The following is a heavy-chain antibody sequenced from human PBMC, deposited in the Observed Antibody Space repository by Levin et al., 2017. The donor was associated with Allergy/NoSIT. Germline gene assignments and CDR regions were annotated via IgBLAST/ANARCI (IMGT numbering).Heavy chain of an antibody. D-gene: IGHD3-10*01. CDR1: GGSISSGGYY. V-gene: IGHV4-31*03. Sequence: SETLSLTCTVSGGSISSGGYYWSWIRQHPGKGLEWIGYIYYSGSTYYNPSLKSRVTISVDTSKNQFSLKLSSVTAADTAVYYCARDRITMVRGVIHDAFDSWGQGTMVTVSS. CDR3: ARDRITMVRGVIHDAFDS. J-gene: IGHJ3*02. CDR2: IYYSGST.